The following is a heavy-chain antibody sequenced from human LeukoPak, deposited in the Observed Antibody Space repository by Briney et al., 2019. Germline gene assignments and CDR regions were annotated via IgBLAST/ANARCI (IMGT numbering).Heavy chain of an antibody. CDR2: IIPIFGTA. J-gene: IGHJ5*02. D-gene: IGHD3-10*01. V-gene: IGHV1-69*06. CDR1: GGTFSSYA. Sequence: SVKVSCKASGGTFSSYAISWVRQAPGQGLEWMGGIIPIFGTANYAQKFQGRVTITADKSTSTAYMELSSLRSEDAAVYYCARDYQGVTVGFDPWGQGTLVTVSS. CDR3: ARDYQGVTVGFDP.